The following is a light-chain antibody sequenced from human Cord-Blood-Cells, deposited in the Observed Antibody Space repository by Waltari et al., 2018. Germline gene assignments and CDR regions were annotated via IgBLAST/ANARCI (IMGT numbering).Light chain of an antibody. V-gene: IGLV3-19*01. Sequence: SSELTQDPAVSVALGQKVRITCQGDSLRSYYASWYQQKPGQAPVLVIYGKNNRPSGIPDRFSGSSSGNTASLTITGAQAEYEADYYCNSRDSSGNHLVVFGGGTKLTVL. J-gene: IGLJ2*01. CDR3: NSRDSSGNHLVV. CDR2: GKN. CDR1: SLRSYY.